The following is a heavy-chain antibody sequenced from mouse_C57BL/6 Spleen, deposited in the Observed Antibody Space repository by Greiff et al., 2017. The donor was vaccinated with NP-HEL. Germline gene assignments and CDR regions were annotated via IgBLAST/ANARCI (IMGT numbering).Heavy chain of an antibody. CDR2: ISYDGSN. Sequence: VQLKESGPGLVKPSQSLSLTCSVTGYSITSGYYWNWIRQFPGNKLEWMGYISYDGSNNYNPSLKNRISITRDTSKNQFFLKLNSVTTEDTATYYCARDRGLWGQGTTLTVSS. CDR3: ARDRGL. D-gene: IGHD2-4*01. CDR1: GYSITSGYY. J-gene: IGHJ2*01. V-gene: IGHV3-6*01.